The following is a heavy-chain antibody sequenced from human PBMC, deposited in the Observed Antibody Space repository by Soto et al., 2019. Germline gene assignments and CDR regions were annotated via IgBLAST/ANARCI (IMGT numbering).Heavy chain of an antibody. V-gene: IGHV1-69*02. CDR3: ATSDGSGSSPFDY. Sequence: QVQLVQSGAEVKKPGSSVKVSCKASGDTFSFYTLNWVRQAPGQGFEWVGRVNPILAMSSSAHKFQGRVSXXXDXXAGTAYMELRSLRSDDTAVYYCATSDGSGSSPFDYWGQGTLVTVSS. D-gene: IGHD3-10*01. CDR1: GDTFSFYT. J-gene: IGHJ4*02. CDR2: VNPILAMS.